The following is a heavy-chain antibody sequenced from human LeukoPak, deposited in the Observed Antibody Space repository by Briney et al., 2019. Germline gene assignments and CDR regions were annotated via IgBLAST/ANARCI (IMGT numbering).Heavy chain of an antibody. J-gene: IGHJ4*02. CDR2: GYYSGST. CDR3: ARLGTTVTIAY. Sequence: PSETLSLTCTVSGGSISSSSYYWGWIRQPPGKGLEWIGSGYYSGSTYYNPSLKRRVTISVDTPKNQFSLKLSSVTAADTAVYYCARLGTTVTIAYWGQGTLVTVSS. V-gene: IGHV4-39*01. CDR1: GGSISSSSYY. D-gene: IGHD4-17*01.